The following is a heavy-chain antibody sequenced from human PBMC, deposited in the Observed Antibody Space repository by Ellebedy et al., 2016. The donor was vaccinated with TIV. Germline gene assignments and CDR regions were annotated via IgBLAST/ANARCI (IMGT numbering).Heavy chain of an antibody. V-gene: IGHV3-21*01. CDR3: ARVNEWGNWNDGGGDY. Sequence: GESLKISCAASGFTFSSYSMNWVRQAPGKGLEWVSSISSSSSYIYYADSVKGRFTISRDNAKNSLYLQMNSLRAEDTAVYYCARVNEWGNWNDGGGDYWGQGTLVTVSS. J-gene: IGHJ4*02. D-gene: IGHD1-20*01. CDR1: GFTFSSYS. CDR2: ISSSSSYI.